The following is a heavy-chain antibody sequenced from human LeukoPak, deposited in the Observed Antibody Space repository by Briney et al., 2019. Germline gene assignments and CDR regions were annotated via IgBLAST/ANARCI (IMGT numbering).Heavy chain of an antibody. CDR3: AREGDGYNRPLHD. V-gene: IGHV4-59*01. J-gene: IGHJ4*02. CDR2: ISDRGTT. CDR1: AGSISGNY. Sequence: SETLSLTCTVSAGSISGNYWSWIRQPPGKGLEWIGYISDRGTTRYNPSLKSRVTISVDTSKNRFSLKMTSVTTADTAIYYCAREGDGYNRPLHDWGQGTLVIVSS. D-gene: IGHD5-24*01.